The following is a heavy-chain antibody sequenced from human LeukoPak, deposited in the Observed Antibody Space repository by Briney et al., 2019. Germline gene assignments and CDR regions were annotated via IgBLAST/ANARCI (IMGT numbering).Heavy chain of an antibody. V-gene: IGHV3-49*04. Sequence: GRSLRLSCTGSGFTFGDCSMTWVRQAPGKGLEWVGFIRRKSSGGTTEYAPSVKDRFTISRDDSKNIAYLQMNNLKTEDTGVYYRTGSGYYGFWSGTRWGQGTLVVVSS. CDR1: GFTFGDCS. J-gene: IGHJ4*02. CDR3: TGSGYYGFWSGTR. D-gene: IGHD3-3*01. CDR2: IRRKSSGGTT.